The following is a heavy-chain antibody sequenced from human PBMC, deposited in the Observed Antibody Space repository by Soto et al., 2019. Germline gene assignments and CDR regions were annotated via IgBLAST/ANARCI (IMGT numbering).Heavy chain of an antibody. CDR1: GFTFSSYG. J-gene: IGHJ4*02. CDR2: IWYDGSNK. V-gene: IGHV3-33*01. Sequence: QVQLVESGGGVVQPGRSLRLSCAASGFTFSSYGMHWVRQAPGMGLEWVAVIWYDGSNKYYADSVKGRFTISRDNSKNTLYLQMNSLRAEDTAVYYCARTNYYGSGSYYSVDYWGQGTLVTVSS. D-gene: IGHD3-10*01. CDR3: ARTNYYGSGSYYSVDY.